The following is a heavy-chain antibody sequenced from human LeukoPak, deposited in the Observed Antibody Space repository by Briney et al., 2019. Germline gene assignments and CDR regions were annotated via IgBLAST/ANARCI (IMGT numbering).Heavy chain of an antibody. J-gene: IGHJ4*02. CDR1: GYTFTYRY. D-gene: IGHD6-6*01. CDR2: ITPFSGNT. Sequence: SVKVSCKASGYTFTYRYLHWVRQAPGQALEWMGWITPFSGNTNYAQKFQDRVTITRDRSMSTAYMELSSLRSEDTAMYYCARSDSSSSPPDYWGQGTLVTVSS. CDR3: ARSDSSSSPPDY. V-gene: IGHV1-45*02.